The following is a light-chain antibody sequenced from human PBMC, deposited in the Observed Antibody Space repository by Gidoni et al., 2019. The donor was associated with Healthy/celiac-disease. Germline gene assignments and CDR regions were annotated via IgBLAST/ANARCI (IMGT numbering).Light chain of an antibody. CDR3: QQYNNWPRT. CDR1: QSVSSN. Sequence: EIVMTQSPATLSVSPGERATLSCRASQSVSSNLARYQQKPGQAPRLLIYGASTRATGIPARFSGSGSWTEFTLTISSLQSEDFAVYYCQQYNNWPRTFGPGTKVDIK. J-gene: IGKJ3*01. CDR2: GAS. V-gene: IGKV3D-15*01.